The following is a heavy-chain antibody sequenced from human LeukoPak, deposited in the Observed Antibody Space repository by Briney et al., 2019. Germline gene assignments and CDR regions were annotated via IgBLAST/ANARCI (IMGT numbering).Heavy chain of an antibody. CDR1: GYTFTSFG. V-gene: IGHV1-18*01. J-gene: IGHJ4*02. Sequence: ASVKVSCKASGYTFTSFGINWVRQAPGQGLEWMGWISTYNDNTNYAQKLQGRVTMTTDTSTSTAYMELRSLRYEDTAVYYCASGGYCSGGSCYEGSFAYWGQGTLVTVSS. CDR2: ISTYNDNT. CDR3: ASGGYCSGGSCYEGSFAY. D-gene: IGHD2-15*01.